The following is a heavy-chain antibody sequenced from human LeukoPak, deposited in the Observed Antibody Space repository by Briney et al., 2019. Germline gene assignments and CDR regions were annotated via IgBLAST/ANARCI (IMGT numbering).Heavy chain of an antibody. CDR2: ISYDGSNK. CDR3: ARDGWYYYGSGSYLLGGDY. Sequence: PGGSLRLSCAASGFTFSSYAMHRVRQAPGKGLEWVAVISYDGSNKYYADSVKGRFTISRDNYKNTLYLQMNSLRAEDTAVYYCARDGWYYYGSGSYLLGGDYWGQGTLVTVSS. V-gene: IGHV3-30*04. CDR1: GFTFSSYA. D-gene: IGHD3-10*01. J-gene: IGHJ4*02.